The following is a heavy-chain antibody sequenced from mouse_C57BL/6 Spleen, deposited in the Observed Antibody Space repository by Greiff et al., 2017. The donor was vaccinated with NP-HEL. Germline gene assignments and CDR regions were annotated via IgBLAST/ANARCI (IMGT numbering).Heavy chain of an antibody. CDR2: IDPSDSYT. CDR1: GYTFTSYW. J-gene: IGHJ2*01. CDR3: ARGFPDY. V-gene: IGHV1-69*01. Sequence: QVQLQQPGTELVKPGASVKLSCKASGYTFTSYWMHWVKQRPGQGLEWIGEIDPSDSYTNYNQKFKGKSTLTVDKSSSTAYMQLSSLTSEDSAVYYCARGFPDYWGQGTTLTVSS.